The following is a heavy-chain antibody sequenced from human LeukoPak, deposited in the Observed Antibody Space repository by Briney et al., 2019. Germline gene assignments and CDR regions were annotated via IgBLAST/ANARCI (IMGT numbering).Heavy chain of an antibody. CDR1: GYTFTNYG. V-gene: IGHV1-18*01. J-gene: IGHJ4*02. CDR2: ISVYSGNT. D-gene: IGHD6-13*01. Sequence: GASVKVSCKASGYTFTNYGISWVRQAPGQGLEWIGWISVYSGNTKYAQRLRDRVTMTTDTSTTTAYLELRSLRIDDTAVYYCARGFSGSSWASDFDFWGQGSLVTVRS. CDR3: ARGFSGSSWASDFDF.